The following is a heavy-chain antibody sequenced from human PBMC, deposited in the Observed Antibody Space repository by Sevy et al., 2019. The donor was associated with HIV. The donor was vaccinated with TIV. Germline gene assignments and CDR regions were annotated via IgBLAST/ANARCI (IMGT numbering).Heavy chain of an antibody. J-gene: IGHJ6*03. Sequence: SETLSLTCAVSGYSISSGYYWGWIRQPPGKGLEWIGSIYHSGSTYYNPSLKSRVTISVDTSKNQFSLKLSSVTAADTAVYYCARVRGVVNYYYYMDVWGKGTTVTVSS. V-gene: IGHV4-38-2*01. D-gene: IGHD3-16*01. CDR1: GYSISSGYY. CDR2: IYHSGST. CDR3: ARVRGVVNYYYYMDV.